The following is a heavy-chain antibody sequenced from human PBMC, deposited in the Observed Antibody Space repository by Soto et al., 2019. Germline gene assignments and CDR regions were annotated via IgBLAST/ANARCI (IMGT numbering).Heavy chain of an antibody. CDR3: THPSGYDAFHI. J-gene: IGHJ3*02. CDR2: IYWDDDK. D-gene: IGHD5-12*01. Sequence: QIPLKESGPTLVRSPQTLTLTCTFSGFTLTTSGVGVGWIRQPPGKALEWLALIYWDDDKRYSPSLNSRLTITKETYTNHVVLTMTSLDPIDIAMYYITHPSGYDAFHIWGKVKILSVSS. V-gene: IGHV2-5*02. CDR1: GFTLTTSGVG.